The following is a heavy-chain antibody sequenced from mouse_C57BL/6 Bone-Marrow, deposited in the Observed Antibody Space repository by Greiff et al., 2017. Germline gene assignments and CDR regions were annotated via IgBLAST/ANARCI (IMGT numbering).Heavy chain of an antibody. J-gene: IGHJ2*01. V-gene: IGHV1-62-2*01. CDR2: FYPGSGSI. CDR1: GYTFTEYT. D-gene: IGHD3-2*02. Sequence: QVQLQQSGAELVKPGASVKLSCKASGYTFTEYTIHWVKQRSGQGLEWIGWFYPGSGSIKYNEKFKDKATLTADKSSSTVYMERSRLTSEDSAVYFCARHEERSSGYGRGFDYWGQGTTLTVSS. CDR3: ARHEERSSGYGRGFDY.